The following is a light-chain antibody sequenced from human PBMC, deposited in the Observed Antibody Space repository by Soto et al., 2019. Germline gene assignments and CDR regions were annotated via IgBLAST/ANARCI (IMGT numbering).Light chain of an antibody. V-gene: IGKV1-5*03. Sequence: DIQMTQSPSTLSASVGDRVTITCRARQNIVNWLAWYQQKPGKAPNLLIYKTSTLQRGVSSRFSGSGSGTEFTLTISSLQPDDFATYYCQQYDSHPMYTFGQGTKVDIK. CDR3: QQYDSHPMYT. CDR2: KTS. CDR1: QNIVNW. J-gene: IGKJ2*01.